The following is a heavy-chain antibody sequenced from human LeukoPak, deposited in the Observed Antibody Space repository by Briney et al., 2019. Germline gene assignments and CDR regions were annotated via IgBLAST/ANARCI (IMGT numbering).Heavy chain of an antibody. V-gene: IGHV3-23*01. CDR2: ITGSGGST. CDR1: GFSFITYA. CDR3: AELGITMIGGV. J-gene: IGHJ6*04. D-gene: IGHD3-10*02. Sequence: PGGSLRLSCAASGFSFITYAMSWVRQAPGKGLEWVSGITGSGGSTYYADSVRGRFIISRDNSKNTLYLQMNSLRAEDTAVYYCAELGITMIGGVWGKGTTVTISS.